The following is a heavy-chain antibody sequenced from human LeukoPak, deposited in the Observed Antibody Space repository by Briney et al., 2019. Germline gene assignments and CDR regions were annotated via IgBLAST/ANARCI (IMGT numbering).Heavy chain of an antibody. CDR2: IKEDGSEK. CDR1: GFTFSSYW. CDR3: VGDGGAAEDY. D-gene: IGHD3-16*01. Sequence: GGSLRLSCAASGFTFSSYWMSWVRQAPGKGLEWVANIKEDGSEKKYVDSVKGRFTISRDNAKNALYVQMNSLRAEDTAVYYCVGDGGAAEDYWGQGTLVTVSS. J-gene: IGHJ4*02. V-gene: IGHV3-7*01.